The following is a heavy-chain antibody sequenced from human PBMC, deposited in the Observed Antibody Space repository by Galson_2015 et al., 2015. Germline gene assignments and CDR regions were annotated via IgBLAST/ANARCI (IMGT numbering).Heavy chain of an antibody. D-gene: IGHD4-17*01. Sequence: TLSLTCTVSGGSISSGDYYWSWIRQPPGKGLEWIGYIYYSGSTYYNPSLKSRVTISVDTSKNQFSLKLSSVTAADTAVYYCARARPDYGDYGLQHNDAFDIWGQGTMVTVSS. CDR2: IYYSGST. CDR3: ARARPDYGDYGLQHNDAFDI. J-gene: IGHJ3*02. V-gene: IGHV4-30-4*01. CDR1: GGSISSGDYY.